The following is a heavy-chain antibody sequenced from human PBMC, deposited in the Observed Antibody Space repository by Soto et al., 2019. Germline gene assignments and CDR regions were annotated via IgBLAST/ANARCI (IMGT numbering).Heavy chain of an antibody. Sequence: EVQLVESGGGLVKPGGSLRLSCAASGFIFSDYSMNWVRQAPGKGLEWVSSIIGSSTYMYYADSVKGRFTISRDNVKNSLYLQMNSLSAEDTAVYYCARHSSWDYWGQGTLVTLSS. V-gene: IGHV3-21*01. CDR1: GFIFSDYS. D-gene: IGHD6-13*01. CDR3: ARHSSWDY. J-gene: IGHJ4*02. CDR2: IIGSSTYM.